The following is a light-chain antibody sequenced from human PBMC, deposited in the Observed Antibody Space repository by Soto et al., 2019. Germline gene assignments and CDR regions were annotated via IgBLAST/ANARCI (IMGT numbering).Light chain of an antibody. CDR2: AAS. CDR3: QQSYSTPRT. V-gene: IGKV1-39*01. Sequence: IHMTQSPSSLSASVLDKVTITCRASQSISSYLNWYQQKPGKAPKLLIYAASSLQSGVPSRFSGSGSGTDFTLTISSLQPEDFATYYCQQSYSTPRTFGQGTKVDI. CDR1: QSISSY. J-gene: IGKJ1*01.